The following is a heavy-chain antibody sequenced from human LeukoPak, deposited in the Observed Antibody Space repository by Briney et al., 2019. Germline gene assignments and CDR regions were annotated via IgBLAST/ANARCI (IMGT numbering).Heavy chain of an antibody. V-gene: IGHV3-30*02. CDR2: IRFDGSHK. CDR1: GFTFDDYA. Sequence: GGSLRLSCAASGFTFDDYAMHWVRQAPGKGLEWVAFIRFDGSHKYYADSVKGRFTISRDNSKNTLYMQMNSPRAEDTAVYYCAKVVGSSWSPGSYFDYWGQGTLVTVSS. CDR3: AKVVGSSWSPGSYFDY. J-gene: IGHJ4*02. D-gene: IGHD6-13*01.